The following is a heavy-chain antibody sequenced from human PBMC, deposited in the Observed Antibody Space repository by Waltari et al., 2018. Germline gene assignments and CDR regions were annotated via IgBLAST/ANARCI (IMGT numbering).Heavy chain of an antibody. V-gene: IGHV1-69*01. J-gene: IGHJ6*02. CDR1: GGTFSSYA. D-gene: IGHD2-2*01. CDR3: ARSSNDPYSYYYYGMDV. Sequence: QVQLVQSGAEVNKPGSSVKVSCKAYGGTFSSYAISWVRQAPGQGLEWMGGIIPILGTANYAQKFQGRVTITADESTSTAYMELSSLRSEDTAVYYCARSSNDPYSYYYYGMDVWGQGTTVTVSS. CDR2: IIPILGTA.